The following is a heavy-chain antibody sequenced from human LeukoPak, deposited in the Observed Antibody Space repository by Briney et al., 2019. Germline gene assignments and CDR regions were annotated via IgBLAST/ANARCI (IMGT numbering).Heavy chain of an antibody. CDR1: GFTFSSYA. V-gene: IGHV3-23*01. J-gene: IGHJ4*02. CDR2: ISGSGGST. Sequence: GGSLRLSCAASGFTFSSYAMSWVRQAPGKWLEWVSAISGSGGSTYYADSVKGRVTISRDNSKNTLYLQMNSLRAEDTAVYYCAKHGSADYFDYWGQGTLVTVSS. CDR3: AKHGSADYFDY.